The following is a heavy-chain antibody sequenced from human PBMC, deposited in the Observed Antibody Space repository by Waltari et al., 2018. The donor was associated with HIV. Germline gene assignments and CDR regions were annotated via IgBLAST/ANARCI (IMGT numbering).Heavy chain of an antibody. CDR1: NESFNNYF. CDR2: IRHGRGT. V-gene: IGHV4-34*01. J-gene: IGHJ4*02. D-gene: IGHD6-19*01. CDR3: ARGSLRGTTVAGTNFGH. Sequence: QVQLHQWGAGLLKPSETLSLTCAVYNESFNNYFWNWLRQSPGKGLEWIAEIRHGRGTNYNPSLKSRVTLSIDMSKTQFSLNLTSVTAADTAVYYCARGSLRGTTVAGTNFGHWGQGNLVTVSS.